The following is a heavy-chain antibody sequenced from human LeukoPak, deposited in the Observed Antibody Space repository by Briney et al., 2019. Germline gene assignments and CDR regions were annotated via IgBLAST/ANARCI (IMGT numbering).Heavy chain of an antibody. CDR1: GFTFSSYW. J-gene: IGHJ6*03. Sequence: GGSLRLSCAASGFTFSSYWMHWVRQAPGKGLVWVSRINSDGSITSYADSVKGRFTISRDNAKNSLYLQMNSLRAEDTAVYYCARALRSGYYYYYMDVWGKGTTVTVSS. CDR2: INSDGSIT. CDR3: ARALRSGYYYYYMDV. V-gene: IGHV3-74*01. D-gene: IGHD1-26*01.